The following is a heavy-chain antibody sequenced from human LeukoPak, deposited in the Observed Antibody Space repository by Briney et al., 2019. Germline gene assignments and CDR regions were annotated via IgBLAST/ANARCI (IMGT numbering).Heavy chain of an antibody. CDR2: ISSNGGST. V-gene: IGHV3-64D*06. D-gene: IGHD5-12*01. CDR3: VKDDGYSGYDYADAFDI. J-gene: IGHJ3*02. CDR1: GFTFSSYA. Sequence: GGSLRLSCSAFGFTFSSYAMHWVRQAPGKGLEYVSAISSNGGSTYYADSVKGRFTISRDNSKNTLYLQMSSLRAEDTAVYYCVKDDGYSGYDYADAFDIWGQGTMVTVSS.